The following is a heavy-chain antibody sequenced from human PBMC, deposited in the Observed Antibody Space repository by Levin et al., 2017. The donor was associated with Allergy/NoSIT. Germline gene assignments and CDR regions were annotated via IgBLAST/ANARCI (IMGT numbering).Heavy chain of an antibody. D-gene: IGHD5-12*01. Sequence: SETLSLTCSVSGDSISRGFYYWRWIRQPAGEGLEWMGRIYVTGSTTYSPSLKSRVTISLDRSKDQVSLKINSVTAADTAVYYFARDLGGFSGYKPYCYMDVWGKGTTVTVSS. CDR1: GDSISRGFYY. J-gene: IGHJ6*03. CDR3: ARDLGGFSGYKPYCYMDV. CDR2: IYVTGST. V-gene: IGHV4-61*02.